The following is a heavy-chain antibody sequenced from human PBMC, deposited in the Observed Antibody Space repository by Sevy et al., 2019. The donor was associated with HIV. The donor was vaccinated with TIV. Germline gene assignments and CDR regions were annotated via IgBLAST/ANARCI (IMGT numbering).Heavy chain of an antibody. CDR1: GFTFSSYA. CDR2: ISYDGSNK. CDR3: ARVRLGGGYYYYDGMDV. J-gene: IGHJ6*02. D-gene: IGHD3-16*01. Sequence: GGSLRLSCAASGFTFSSYAMHWVRQAPGKGLEWVAVISYDGSNKYYADSVKGRFTISRDNSKNTLYLQMNSLRAEDTAVSYCARVRLGGGYYYYDGMDVWGQGTTVTVSS. V-gene: IGHV3-30-3*01.